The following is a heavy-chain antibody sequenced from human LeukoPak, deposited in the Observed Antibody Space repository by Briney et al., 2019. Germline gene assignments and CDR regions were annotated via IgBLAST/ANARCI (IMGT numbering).Heavy chain of an antibody. CDR3: ARDSSGWYVDY. D-gene: IGHD6-19*01. J-gene: IGHJ4*02. Sequence: GGSLRLSCAAYGFTFSDYYMSWIRQAPGKGLEWVSYISSSGSTIYYADSAKGRFTISRDNAKNSLYLQMNSLRAEDTAVYYCARDSSGWYVDYWGQGTLVTVSS. CDR1: GFTFSDYY. V-gene: IGHV3-11*01. CDR2: ISSSGSTI.